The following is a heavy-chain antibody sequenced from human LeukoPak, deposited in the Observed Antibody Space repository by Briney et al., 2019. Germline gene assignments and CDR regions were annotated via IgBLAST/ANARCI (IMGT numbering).Heavy chain of an antibody. J-gene: IGHJ5*02. CDR1: GGSISGYY. CDR3: ARESGSMRWFDP. CDR2: MSTSGNS. Sequence: PSETLSLTCTVSGGSISGYYWSWIRQPAGKGLEWIGQMSTSGNSNYIPSLVSRVTMSVDTSKNQFSLNLSSVTAADTAVYYCARESGSMRWFDPWGQGTLVTVSS. V-gene: IGHV4-4*07. D-gene: IGHD6-25*01.